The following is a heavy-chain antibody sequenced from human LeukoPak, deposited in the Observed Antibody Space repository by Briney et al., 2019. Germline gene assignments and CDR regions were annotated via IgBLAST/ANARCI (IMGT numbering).Heavy chain of an antibody. CDR2: IYYSGST. CDR3: ARVGIAARPGYMDV. Sequence: SETLSLTCTVSGGSISSYYWSWIQQPPGKGLEWIGYIYYSGSTNYNPSLKSRVTISVDTSKNQFSLKLSSVTAADTAVYYCARVGIAARPGYMDVWGKGTTVTVSS. CDR1: GGSISSYY. J-gene: IGHJ6*03. D-gene: IGHD6-6*01. V-gene: IGHV4-59*01.